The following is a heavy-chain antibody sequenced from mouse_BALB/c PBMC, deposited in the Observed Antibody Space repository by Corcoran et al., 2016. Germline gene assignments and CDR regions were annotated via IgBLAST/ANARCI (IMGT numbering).Heavy chain of an antibody. CDR1: GYTFSSYW. Sequence: QVQLQQSGAELMKPGASVKISCKATGYTFSSYWIEWVKQRPGHGLEWIGEILPGSGSTNYNEKFKGKATFTADTSSNTAYMQLSSLTSEDSAVYYCGRMGNYRFAYWGQGTLVTFSA. V-gene: IGHV1-9*01. D-gene: IGHD2-1*01. CDR3: GRMGNYRFAY. J-gene: IGHJ3*01. CDR2: ILPGSGST.